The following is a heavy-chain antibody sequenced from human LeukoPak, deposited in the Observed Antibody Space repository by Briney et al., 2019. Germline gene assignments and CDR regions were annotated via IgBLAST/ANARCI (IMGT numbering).Heavy chain of an antibody. D-gene: IGHD4-17*01. Sequence: GGSLRLSCAASGFSFSRYGMHWVRQAPGKGLEWVAFILFDGSNKYYTDSVKGRFTISRDNAKNSLYLQMNSLRAEDTAVYYCARGIITVTTNFDYWGQGTLVTVSS. V-gene: IGHV3-30*02. CDR2: ILFDGSNK. CDR3: ARGIITVTTNFDY. CDR1: GFSFSRYG. J-gene: IGHJ4*02.